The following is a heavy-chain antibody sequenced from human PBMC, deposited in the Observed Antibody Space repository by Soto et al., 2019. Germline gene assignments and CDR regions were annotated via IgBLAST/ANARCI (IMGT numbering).Heavy chain of an antibody. CDR1: GFTFSSYA. CDR3: AKYKSRVGGLNYFDY. J-gene: IGHJ4*02. V-gene: IGHV3-23*01. Sequence: GGSLRLSCAASGFTFSSYAMSWVRQAPGKGLEWVSAISGSGGSTYYADSVKGRFTISRDNSKNTLYLQMNSLRAEDTAVYYCAKYKSRVGGLNYFDYWGQGTLVTVSS. CDR2: ISGSGGST. D-gene: IGHD3-16*01.